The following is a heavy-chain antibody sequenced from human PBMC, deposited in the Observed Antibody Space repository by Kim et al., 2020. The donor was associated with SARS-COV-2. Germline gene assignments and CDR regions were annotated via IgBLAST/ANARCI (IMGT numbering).Heavy chain of an antibody. D-gene: IGHD1-26*01. V-gene: IGHV1-3*01. CDR3: ARDAAGSSGSSDFDY. J-gene: IGHJ4*02. Sequence: QKFQGRVHITRDTSASTAYMELSSLRSEDTAVYYCARDAAGSSGSSDFDYWGQGTLVTVSS.